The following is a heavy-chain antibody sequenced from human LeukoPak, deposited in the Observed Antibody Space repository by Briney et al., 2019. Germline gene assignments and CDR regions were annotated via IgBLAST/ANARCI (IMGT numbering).Heavy chain of an antibody. V-gene: IGHV3-33*01. CDR3: ARDSYDMDV. J-gene: IGHJ6*02. Sequence: PGRSLRLSCAASGFAFSSYDIHWVRQAPGKGLEWVAVIWYDGSNKYYADSVKGRFTISRDNSKNTLYLQMNSLRAEDTAVYYCARDSYDMDVWGQGTTVTVSS. CDR1: GFAFSSYD. CDR2: IWYDGSNK.